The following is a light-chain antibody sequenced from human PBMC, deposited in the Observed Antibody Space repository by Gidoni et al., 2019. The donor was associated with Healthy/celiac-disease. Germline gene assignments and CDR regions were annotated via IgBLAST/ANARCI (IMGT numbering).Light chain of an antibody. CDR2: AAS. J-gene: IGKJ1*01. CDR1: QSISSY. CDR3: QQSYSTPRT. Sequence: DIQMTQSPSSLSASVGDRVTITCRASQSISSYLNWYQQKPGKAPKLLIYAASSLQSGVPSRFSGSGSGTGFTLTISSLQPEDFATYYCQQSYSTPRTFXXXTKVEIK. V-gene: IGKV1-39*01.